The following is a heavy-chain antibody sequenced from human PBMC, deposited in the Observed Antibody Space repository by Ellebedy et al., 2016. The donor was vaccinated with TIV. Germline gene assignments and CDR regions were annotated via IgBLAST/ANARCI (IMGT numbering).Heavy chain of an antibody. J-gene: IGHJ6*02. CDR2: INPFTGTA. CDR1: GYTFTSYY. V-gene: IGHV1-46*01. CDR3: ARDAPYTSIATGYTMDV. D-gene: IGHD5-24*01. Sequence: AASVKVSCKASGYTFTSYYLHWVRQAPGQGLEWMGMINPFTGTASYPQKFQGRVTMTRDSSTSTVYMEVSSLKSEDTAVFYCARDAPYTSIATGYTMDVWGQGTTVTVSS.